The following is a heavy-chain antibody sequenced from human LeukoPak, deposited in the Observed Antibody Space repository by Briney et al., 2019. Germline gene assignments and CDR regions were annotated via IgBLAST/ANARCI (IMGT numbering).Heavy chain of an antibody. CDR2: ISAYNGNT. CDR3: ARVRIPGGYYYDSNI. Sequence: ASVKVSCKASGYTFTSYGISWVRQAPGQGLEWMGWISAYNGNTNYAQKLQGRVTMTTDTSTSTAYMELRSLRSDDTAVYYCARVRIPGGYYYDSNIWGQGTMVTVSS. V-gene: IGHV1-18*01. D-gene: IGHD3-22*01. CDR1: GYTFTSYG. J-gene: IGHJ3*02.